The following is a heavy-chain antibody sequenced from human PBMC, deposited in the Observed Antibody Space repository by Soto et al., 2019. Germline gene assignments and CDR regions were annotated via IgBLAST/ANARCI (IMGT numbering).Heavy chain of an antibody. J-gene: IGHJ6*02. D-gene: IGHD6-6*01. CDR3: AKPPYSSSSYYYYGMDV. V-gene: IGHV3-23*01. Sequence: EVQLLESGGGLVQPGGSLRLSCAASGFTFSSYAMTWVRQAPGKGLEWVSAISGSGGTTYHADSVKGRFTISRDNSNNTLYLQMNSLRAEDAAVYYCAKPPYSSSSYYYYGMDVWGQGTTVTVSS. CDR1: GFTFSSYA. CDR2: ISGSGGTT.